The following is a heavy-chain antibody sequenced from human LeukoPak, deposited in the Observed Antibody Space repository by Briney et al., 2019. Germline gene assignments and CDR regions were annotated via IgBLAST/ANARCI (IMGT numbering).Heavy chain of an antibody. D-gene: IGHD6-6*01. V-gene: IGHV4-59*01. Sequence: SETLSFTCTVSGGSISSYYWSWIRQPPGKGLEWIGYIYYSGSTNYNPSLKSRVTISVDTSENQFSLKLSSVTAADTAVYYCARGSKAARNDAFDIWGQGTMVTVSS. CDR1: GGSISSYY. CDR3: ARGSKAARNDAFDI. J-gene: IGHJ3*02. CDR2: IYYSGST.